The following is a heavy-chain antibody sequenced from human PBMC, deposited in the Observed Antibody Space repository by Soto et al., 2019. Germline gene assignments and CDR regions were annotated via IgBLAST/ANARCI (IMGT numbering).Heavy chain of an antibody. J-gene: IGHJ4*02. D-gene: IGHD1-1*01. CDR1: GGSISSYY. V-gene: IGHV4-59*01. CDR3: ARVSPTWNYYFDS. Sequence: SETLSLTCTVSGGSISSYYWSWIRQPPGKGLEWIGYIYYSGSANYNPSLKSRVTTSVDTPKNQFSLNLSSVTAADTAVYYCARVSPTWNYYFDSWGQGILVTVSS. CDR2: IYYSGSA.